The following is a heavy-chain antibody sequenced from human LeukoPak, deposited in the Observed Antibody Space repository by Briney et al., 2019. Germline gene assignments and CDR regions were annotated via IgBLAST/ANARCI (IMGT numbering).Heavy chain of an antibody. J-gene: IGHJ4*02. Sequence: GGSLRLSCVASGFTFDDSDLSWVPPVPGKGLEWVCGLNWNGDKTGYADSVKGRFIISRDNAKNSLYLQMNSLRAEDTALYYCTRDAFGGVIAPYFHDWGQGTRVTVSS. V-gene: IGHV3-20*04. D-gene: IGHD3-16*02. CDR2: LNWNGDKT. CDR3: TRDAFGGVIAPYFHD. CDR1: GFTFDDSD.